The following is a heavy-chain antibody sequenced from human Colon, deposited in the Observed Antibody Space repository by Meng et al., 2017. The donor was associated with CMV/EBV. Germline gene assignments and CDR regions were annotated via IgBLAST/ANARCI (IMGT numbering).Heavy chain of an antibody. CDR3: AHTYDILAGHRFDY. Sequence: SGFSLSTSGVGVASIRQPPGKALEWLAVIFWDDDQRYSPSLKNRLTITKDTSKNQVVLTMTNMDPVDTATYFCAHTYDILAGHRFDYWGQGTLVTVSS. CDR2: IFWDDDQ. CDR1: GFSLSTSGVG. J-gene: IGHJ4*02. V-gene: IGHV2-5*02. D-gene: IGHD3-9*01.